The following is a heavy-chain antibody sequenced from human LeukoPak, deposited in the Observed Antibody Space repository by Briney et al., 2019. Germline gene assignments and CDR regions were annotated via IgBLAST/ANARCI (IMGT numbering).Heavy chain of an antibody. Sequence: QPGGSLRLSCAASGFTVSSNYVSWVRQAPGKGLEWVSVIYSGGSTYYADSVKGRFTISRDNSKNTLYLQMNSLRAEDTAVYYCARDPPYSNHTLRFDPWGQGTLVTVSS. CDR2: IYSGGST. CDR1: GFTVSSNY. CDR3: ARDPPYSNHTLRFDP. V-gene: IGHV3-53*01. J-gene: IGHJ5*02. D-gene: IGHD4-11*01.